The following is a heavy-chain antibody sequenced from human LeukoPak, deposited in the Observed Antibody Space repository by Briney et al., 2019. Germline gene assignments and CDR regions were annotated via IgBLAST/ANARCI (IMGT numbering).Heavy chain of an antibody. V-gene: IGHV4-59*01. CDR2: IYYSGST. J-gene: IGHJ4*02. CDR3: ARDRGYCSGSNCYMVFDY. CDR1: GGSISSYY. D-gene: IGHD2-15*01. Sequence: SETLSLTCTVSGGSISSYYWSWIRQPPGKGLGWIGYIYYSGSTNYNPSLKSRVTISVDTSKNQFSLKLSSVTAADTAVYYCARDRGYCSGSNCYMVFDYWGQGTLVTVSS.